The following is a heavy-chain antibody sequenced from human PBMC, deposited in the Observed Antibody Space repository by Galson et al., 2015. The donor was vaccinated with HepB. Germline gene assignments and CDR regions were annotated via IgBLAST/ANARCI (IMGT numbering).Heavy chain of an antibody. Sequence: SLRLSCAASGFTFSNAWMHWVRQAPGKGLEWVGRIKSKTAGGTTEYAAPVKGRFTISRDDSKNTLYLQMNSLKTEDTAVYHCTVGTPGSSWTRFDYWGQGTLVTVSS. CDR1: GFTFSNAW. J-gene: IGHJ4*02. CDR3: TVGTPGSSWTRFDY. CDR2: IKSKTAGGTT. D-gene: IGHD6-13*01. V-gene: IGHV3-15*01.